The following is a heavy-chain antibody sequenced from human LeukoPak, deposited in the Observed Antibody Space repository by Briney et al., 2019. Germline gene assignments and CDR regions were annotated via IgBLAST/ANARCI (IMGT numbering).Heavy chain of an antibody. V-gene: IGHV3-23*01. CDR1: GFTVSSNY. J-gene: IGHJ4*02. CDR2: LSGGDEST. Sequence: PGGSLRLSCAASGFTVSSNYMSWVRQAPGKGLEWVSGLSGGDESTFYADAVKGRFTISRDISKNTLYLQMNSLTAEDTAVYYCAKVRPAVPRLFGYHFDFWGQGTLVTVSS. CDR3: AKVRPAVPRLFGYHFDF. D-gene: IGHD3-3*01.